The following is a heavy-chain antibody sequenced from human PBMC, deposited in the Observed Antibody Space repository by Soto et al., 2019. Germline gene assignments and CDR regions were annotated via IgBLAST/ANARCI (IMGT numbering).Heavy chain of an antibody. Sequence: QVQLQESGPGLVKPSQTLSLTCTVSGGSISSGGYYWSWIRQHPGKGLEWIGYISYSRGTYDNPYLKRRVTISVDTSKNPFSLKLSSVTAADTAVYYCARRYSSGFDYWGQGTLVTVSS. J-gene: IGHJ4*02. V-gene: IGHV4-31*03. CDR2: ISYSRGT. CDR3: ARRYSSGFDY. D-gene: IGHD6-19*01. CDR1: GGSISSGGYY.